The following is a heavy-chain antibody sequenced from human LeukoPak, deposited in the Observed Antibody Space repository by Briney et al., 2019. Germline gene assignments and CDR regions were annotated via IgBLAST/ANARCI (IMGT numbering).Heavy chain of an antibody. D-gene: IGHD3-10*01. J-gene: IGHJ3*02. CDR2: IYYSGST. CDR1: GGSISSYY. V-gene: IGHV4-59*01. CDR3: ARARSVLLWFGEFPPAAFDI. Sequence: SETLSLTCTVSGGSISSYYWSWIRQPPGKGLEWIGYIYYSGSTNYNPSLKSRVTISVDTSKNQFSLKLSSVTAADMAVYYCARARSVLLWFGEFPPAAFDIWGQGTMVTVSS.